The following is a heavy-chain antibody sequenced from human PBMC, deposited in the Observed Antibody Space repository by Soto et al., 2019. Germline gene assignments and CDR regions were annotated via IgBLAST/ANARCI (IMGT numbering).Heavy chain of an antibody. CDR3: ASSLAADYYYYYMDV. V-gene: IGHV1-18*01. CDR1: GYTFTSYG. J-gene: IGHJ6*03. CDR2: ISAYNGNT. D-gene: IGHD6-19*01. Sequence: ASVTVSCKASGYTFTSYGISWVRQATGQGLEWMGWISAYNGNTNYAQKLQGRVTMTTDTSTSTAYMELRSLRSDDTAVYYCASSLAADYYYYYMDVWGKGTTVTVSS.